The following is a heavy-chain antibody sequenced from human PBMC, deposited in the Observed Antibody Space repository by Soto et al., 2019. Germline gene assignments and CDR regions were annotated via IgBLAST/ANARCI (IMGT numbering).Heavy chain of an antibody. CDR1: GGSFSGYY. J-gene: IGHJ4*02. Sequence: SETLSLTCAVYGGSFSGYYWSWIRQPPGKGLEWIGEINHSGSTNYNPSLKSRVTISVDTSKNQFSLKLSSVTAADTAVYYCAVVTPFPSSLGSNGHDYWGQGTLVTVSS. V-gene: IGHV4-34*01. D-gene: IGHD4-4*01. CDR2: INHSGST. CDR3: AVVTPFPSSLGSNGHDY.